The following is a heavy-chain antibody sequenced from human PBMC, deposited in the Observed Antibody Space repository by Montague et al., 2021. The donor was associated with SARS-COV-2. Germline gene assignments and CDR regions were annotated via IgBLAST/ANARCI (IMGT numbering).Heavy chain of an antibody. Sequence: SETLSLTCTVSGASISSSNFFWGWIRPPTGKGLEWIRTVSYSGGYNYIPSLESRVTISVDTSKNQLSLKVYAVTAADTAVYYCARRGDTWGLRFDSWGQGALVTVSS. CDR1: GASISSSNFF. CDR3: ARRGDTWGLRFDS. V-gene: IGHV4-39*01. CDR2: VSYSGGY. J-gene: IGHJ4*02. D-gene: IGHD2-21*01.